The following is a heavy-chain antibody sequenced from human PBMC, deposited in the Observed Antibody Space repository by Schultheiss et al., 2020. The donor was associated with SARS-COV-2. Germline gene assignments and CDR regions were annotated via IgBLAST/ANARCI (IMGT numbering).Heavy chain of an antibody. CDR1: GFTFSDYY. CDR2: ISSSGSTI. CDR3: ASITMIVVVKPDAFDI. Sequence: SCAASGFTFSDYYMSWIRQAPGKGLEWVSYISSSGSTIYYADSVKGRFTISRDNAKNSLYLQMNSLRAEDTAVYYCASITMIVVVKPDAFDIWGQGTMVTVSS. V-gene: IGHV3-11*01. D-gene: IGHD3-22*01. J-gene: IGHJ3*02.